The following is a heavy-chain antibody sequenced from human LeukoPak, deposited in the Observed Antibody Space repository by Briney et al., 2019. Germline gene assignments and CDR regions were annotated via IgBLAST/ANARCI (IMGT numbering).Heavy chain of an antibody. Sequence: GGPLRLSCAASGFTVSSNYMSWVRQAPGKGLEWVSVIYSGGSTYYADSVKGRFTISRDNSKNTLYLQMNSLRAEDTAVYYRARLDYDFWSGYSRYYFDYWGQGTLVTVSS. CDR2: IYSGGST. J-gene: IGHJ4*02. CDR1: GFTVSSNY. CDR3: ARLDYDFWSGYSRYYFDY. D-gene: IGHD3-3*01. V-gene: IGHV3-53*01.